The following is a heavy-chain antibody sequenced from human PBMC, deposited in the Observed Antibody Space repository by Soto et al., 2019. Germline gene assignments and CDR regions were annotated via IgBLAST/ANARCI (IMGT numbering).Heavy chain of an antibody. D-gene: IGHD3-10*01. CDR2: ISSSSTYI. J-gene: IGHJ6*02. CDR1: GFTFTRHN. CDR3: ARDVLLWFGDSSYYYGMDV. Sequence: SPRPSSSAPGFTFTRHNLDLVPPAPREGVGWVSSISSSSTYIYYADSVKGRFTISRDNAKNSLYLQMNSLRAEDTAVYYCARDVLLWFGDSSYYYGMDVWGQGTXVTVSS. V-gene: IGHV3-21*01.